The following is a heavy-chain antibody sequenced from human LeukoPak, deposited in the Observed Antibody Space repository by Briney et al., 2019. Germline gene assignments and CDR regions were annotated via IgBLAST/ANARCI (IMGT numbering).Heavy chain of an antibody. Sequence: GRSLRLSCAASGFTFSSYGMHWVRQAPGKGLEWVAVIWYDGSNKYYADSVKGRFTISRDNSKNTLYLQMNSLRAEDTAVYYCAKVGRYSSGWWDGFDYWGQGTLVTVSS. V-gene: IGHV3-33*06. CDR3: AKVGRYSSGWWDGFDY. J-gene: IGHJ4*02. D-gene: IGHD6-19*01. CDR1: GFTFSSYG. CDR2: IWYDGSNK.